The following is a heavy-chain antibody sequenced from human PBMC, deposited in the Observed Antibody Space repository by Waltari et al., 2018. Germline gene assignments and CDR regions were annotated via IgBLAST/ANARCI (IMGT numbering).Heavy chain of an antibody. CDR3: AKQARGYSYGKEFDY. CDR1: GCSIRSSSYY. V-gene: IGHV4-39*01. Sequence: QLQLPESGPGLVKPSETLSLTCTVSGCSIRSSSYYWGWIRQPPGKGLEWIGSIYYSGSTYYNPSLKSRVTISVDTSKNQFSLKLSSVTAADTAVYYCAKQARGYSYGKEFDYWGQGTLVTVSS. J-gene: IGHJ4*02. CDR2: IYYSGST. D-gene: IGHD5-18*01.